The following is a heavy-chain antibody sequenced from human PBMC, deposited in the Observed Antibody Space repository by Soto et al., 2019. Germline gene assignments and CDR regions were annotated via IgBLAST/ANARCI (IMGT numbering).Heavy chain of an antibody. V-gene: IGHV3-48*01. CDR1: GFTFSSYS. CDR3: ARGDDYDTSGPFSDAFDS. Sequence: GSLRLSCAASGFTFSSYSMNWVRQAPGKGLEWVSYISSSSSTIYYADSVKGRFTISRDNAKNSLYLQMLSLRAEDTAVYYCARGDDYDTSGPFSDAFDSWGLGTMVTVSS. J-gene: IGHJ3*02. D-gene: IGHD3-22*01. CDR2: ISSSSSTI.